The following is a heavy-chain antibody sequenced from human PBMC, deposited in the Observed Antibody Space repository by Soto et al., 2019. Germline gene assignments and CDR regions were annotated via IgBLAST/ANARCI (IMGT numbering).Heavy chain of an antibody. J-gene: IGHJ6*04. D-gene: IGHD2-15*01. CDR1: GFTVSSKY. CDR3: ERDDVLCDGGRCYGVALDV. Sequence: GGSLRLSCAASGFTVSSKYMSWVRQAPGKGLEWVSLIQSGGPTYYADSVKGRFTISRDTSENTVHLQMDSLRGEDTAVYYCERDDVLCDGGRCYGVALDVWGKGTTVTVSS. V-gene: IGHV3-66*01. CDR2: IQSGGPT.